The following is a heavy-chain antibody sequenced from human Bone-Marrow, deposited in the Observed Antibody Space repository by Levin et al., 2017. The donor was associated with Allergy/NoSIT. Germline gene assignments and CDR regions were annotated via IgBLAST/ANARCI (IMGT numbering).Heavy chain of an antibody. V-gene: IGHV1-58*02. Sequence: SVKVSCKASGFTFGNTGIHWVRQARGQRLEWIGWIVVGSGNTNYAQRLQERVTFTRDMSTSTAYMELTSLRSEDTAVYYCAADRIGGLDYWGQGALVTVSS. CDR2: IVVGSGNT. CDR3: AADRIGGLDY. CDR1: GFTFGNTG. D-gene: IGHD3-3*01. J-gene: IGHJ4*02.